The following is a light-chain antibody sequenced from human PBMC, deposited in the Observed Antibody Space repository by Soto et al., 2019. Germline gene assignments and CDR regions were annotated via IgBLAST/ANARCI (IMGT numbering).Light chain of an antibody. CDR3: QQYNNWPLP. V-gene: IGKV3-15*01. CDR1: QSISNN. CDR2: GAT. J-gene: IGKJ4*01. Sequence: ETVMTQSPATLSVSPGERATLACRAGQSISNNLAWYQQNPGQAPRLLIYGATTRATGIPSRFCGSGSGTEFTLTISSLQSEDFAVYYCQQYNNWPLPFGGGTKVEIK.